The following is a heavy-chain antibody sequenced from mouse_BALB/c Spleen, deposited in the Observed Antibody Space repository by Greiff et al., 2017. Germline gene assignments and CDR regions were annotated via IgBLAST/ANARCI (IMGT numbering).Heavy chain of an antibody. CDR1: GYSITSGYY. V-gene: IGHV3-6*02. Sequence: EVKLQESGPGLVKPSQSLSLTCSVTGYSITSGYYWNWIRQFPGNKLEWMGYISYDGSNNYNPSLKNRISITRDTSKNQFFLKLNSVTTEDTATYYCVFITTAKAYWGQGTLVTVSA. J-gene: IGHJ3*01. CDR3: VFITTAKAY. CDR2: ISYDGSN. D-gene: IGHD1-2*01.